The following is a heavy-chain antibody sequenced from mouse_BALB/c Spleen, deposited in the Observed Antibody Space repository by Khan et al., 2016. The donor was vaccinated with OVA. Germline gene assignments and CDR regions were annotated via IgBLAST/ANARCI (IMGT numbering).Heavy chain of an antibody. V-gene: IGHV1-20*02. Sequence: EVQLQQSGPELVKPGASVKISCKASGYSFTGYFMNWVMQSHGKSLEWIGRINPHIGETFYNQKFKGKATLTVDESSSTAHMELRSLESEDSAVYYCARKNGSDFDYWGQGTTLTVSS. D-gene: IGHD1-1*01. J-gene: IGHJ2*01. CDR1: GYSFTGYF. CDR3: ARKNGSDFDY. CDR2: INPHIGET.